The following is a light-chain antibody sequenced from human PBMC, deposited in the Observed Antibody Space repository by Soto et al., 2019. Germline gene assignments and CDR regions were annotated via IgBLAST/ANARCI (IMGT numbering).Light chain of an antibody. V-gene: IGKV3-20*01. Sequence: EIVMTQSPATLSLSPGERATLSCRASQSVNSNLAWYQQKAAQAPRLLIYDASSRATGIPDRFSGGGSGTDFTLTISRLEPEDFAVYYCQQFSSYPLTFGGGTKVDIK. CDR3: QQFSSYPLT. CDR1: QSVNSN. J-gene: IGKJ4*01. CDR2: DAS.